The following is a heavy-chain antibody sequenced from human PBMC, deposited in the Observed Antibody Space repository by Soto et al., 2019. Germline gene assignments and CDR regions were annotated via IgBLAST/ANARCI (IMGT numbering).Heavy chain of an antibody. V-gene: IGHV3-33*01. J-gene: IGHJ4*02. CDR1: GFTFSSYG. Sequence: QVQLVESGGGVVQPGRSLRLSCAASGFTFSSYGMHWVRQAPGKGLEWVAVIWYDGSNKYYADSVKGRFTISRDNSKNTLYLQMNSLRAEDTAVYYCGRDSVEMPYWGQGTLVTVSS. D-gene: IGHD2-15*01. CDR3: GRDSVEMPY. CDR2: IWYDGSNK.